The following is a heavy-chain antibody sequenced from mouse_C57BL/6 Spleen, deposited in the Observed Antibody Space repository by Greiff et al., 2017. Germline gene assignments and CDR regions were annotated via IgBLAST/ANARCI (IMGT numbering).Heavy chain of an antibody. J-gene: IGHJ4*01. D-gene: IGHD1-1*01. CDR2: IYPGSGST. Sequence: QVQLQQPGAELVKPGASVKMSCKASGYTFTSYWITWVKQRPGQGLEWIGDIYPGSGSTNYNEKFKSKATLTVDTSSSTAYMQLSSLTSEGSAVYYCARGLHLYGSSYRAMDYWGQGTAVTVAS. CDR1: GYTFTSYW. V-gene: IGHV1-55*01. CDR3: ARGLHLYGSSYRAMDY.